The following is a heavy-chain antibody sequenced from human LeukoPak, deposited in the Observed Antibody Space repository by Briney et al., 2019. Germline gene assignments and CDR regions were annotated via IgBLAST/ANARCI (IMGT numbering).Heavy chain of an antibody. Sequence: GESLRLSFAASGFTFSSYGMHWVRQAPGKGLEWVAFIHFDGSNQYYADSVKGRFTISRDNAKNSLYLQMNSLRAEDTAVYYCAREYYDSSGYGMDVWGQGTTVTVSS. V-gene: IGHV3-30*02. CDR1: GFTFSSYG. CDR2: IHFDGSNQ. CDR3: AREYYDSSGYGMDV. J-gene: IGHJ6*02. D-gene: IGHD3-22*01.